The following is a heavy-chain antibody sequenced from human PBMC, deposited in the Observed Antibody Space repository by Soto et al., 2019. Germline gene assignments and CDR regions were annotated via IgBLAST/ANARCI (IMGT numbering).Heavy chain of an antibody. CDR2: TGGSGVAT. Sequence: EVQLLESGGALVQPGGSLRLSCAASGFTFSGYAITWVRQAPGKGLEWVSSTGGSGVATYYADSVTGRFTISRDNSKNTLYLQMDSLRAEDTAVYYCAKDSPFSGTGRLAFDYWGQGTLVTVSS. CDR1: GFTFSGYA. J-gene: IGHJ4*02. V-gene: IGHV3-23*01. D-gene: IGHD3-10*01. CDR3: AKDSPFSGTGRLAFDY.